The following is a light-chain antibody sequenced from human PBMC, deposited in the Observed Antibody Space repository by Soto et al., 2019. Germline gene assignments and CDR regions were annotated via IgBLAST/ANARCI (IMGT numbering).Light chain of an antibody. J-gene: IGLJ1*01. CDR3: CSYTSSSTLYV. CDR2: EVS. Sequence: QSVLTQPASVSGSPGQSITISCTGTSSDVGGCSYVSWYQHHPGKAPKLMIYEVSNRPSGVSNRFSGSKSGNTASLAISGLQAEDEADYYCCSYTSSSTLYVFGTGTKVTVL. CDR1: SSDVGGCSY. V-gene: IGLV2-14*01.